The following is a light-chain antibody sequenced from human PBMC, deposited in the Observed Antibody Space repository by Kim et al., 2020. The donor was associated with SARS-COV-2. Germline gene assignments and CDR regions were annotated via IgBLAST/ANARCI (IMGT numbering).Light chain of an antibody. J-gene: IGKJ1*01. CDR1: QSISSW. V-gene: IGKV1-5*03. Sequence: GDRVTLTCRASQSISSWLDWHQQKPGKAPKALIYKASDLESGVPSRFSGHGSGTEFTLTISSLQPEVFATYYCQHYTSYPLTFGPGTKVDIK. CDR2: KAS. CDR3: QHYTSYPLT.